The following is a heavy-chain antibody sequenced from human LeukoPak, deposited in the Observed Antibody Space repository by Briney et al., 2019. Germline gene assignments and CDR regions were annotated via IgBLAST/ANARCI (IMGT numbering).Heavy chain of an antibody. V-gene: IGHV4-59*12. Sequence: SETLSLTCTVSGGSISSYYWSWIRQSPGKGLEWIGYIDYGGSAYYNPSFKSRVTISVDTAKSQFSLDLRSVTAADTAVYYCARDAWNGNSPLDYWGQGTLVTVSS. D-gene: IGHD4-23*01. CDR3: ARDAWNGNSPLDY. J-gene: IGHJ4*02. CDR1: GGSISSYY. CDR2: IDYGGSA.